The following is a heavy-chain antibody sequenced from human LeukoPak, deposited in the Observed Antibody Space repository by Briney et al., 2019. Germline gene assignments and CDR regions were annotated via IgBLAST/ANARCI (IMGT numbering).Heavy chain of an antibody. J-gene: IGHJ4*02. Sequence: GASVKVSCKASGYTFTGYYMHWVRQAPGQGLEWMGWINPNSGGTNYAQKFQGRVTMTRDTSISTAYMELSRLRSDDTAVYYCAGDTGGTTGSHFDYWGQGTLVTVSS. D-gene: IGHD4-11*01. CDR2: INPNSGGT. CDR3: AGDTGGTTGSHFDY. V-gene: IGHV1-2*02. CDR1: GYTFTGYY.